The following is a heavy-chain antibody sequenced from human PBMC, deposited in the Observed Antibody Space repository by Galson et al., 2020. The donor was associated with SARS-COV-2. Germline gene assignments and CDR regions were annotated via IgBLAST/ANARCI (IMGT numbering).Heavy chain of an antibody. Sequence: TGGSLRLPCAASGFTVSSHYMRWVRQAPGKGLEWVSLIYGGGSTYYADSVKGRFTISRHDSKNTVYLQMNSLRPEDTAVYYCARDVSAPYGMDVWGQGTTVTVSS. CDR2: IYGGGST. J-gene: IGHJ6*02. CDR1: GFTVSSHY. V-gene: IGHV3-53*04. CDR3: ARDVSAPYGMDV.